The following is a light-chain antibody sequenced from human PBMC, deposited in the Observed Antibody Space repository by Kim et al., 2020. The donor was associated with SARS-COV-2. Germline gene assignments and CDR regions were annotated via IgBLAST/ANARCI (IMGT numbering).Light chain of an antibody. CDR2: AAS. CDR3: QQSYTMPRT. CDR1: QSITNY. Sequence: DIQMTQSPSSLSASVGDRVTITCRASQSITNYLNWYQQKPGKAPKVLIYAASSLQSGVPSRFSGTGSGTDFTLTISSLQPGDFATYYCQQSYTMPRTFGPGTEVDIK. V-gene: IGKV1-39*01. J-gene: IGKJ1*01.